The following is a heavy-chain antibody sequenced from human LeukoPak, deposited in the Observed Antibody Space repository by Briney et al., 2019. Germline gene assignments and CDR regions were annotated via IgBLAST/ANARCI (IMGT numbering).Heavy chain of an antibody. Sequence: GGSLRLSCAASGFTFSNAWMSWVRQAPGKGLEWVSVIYSGGSTYYADSVKGRFTISRDNSKNTLYLQMNSLRAEDTAVYYCAKVHVDTAMVTSDYWGQGTLVTVSS. CDR1: GFTFSNAW. V-gene: IGHV3-66*01. J-gene: IGHJ4*02. CDR2: IYSGGST. CDR3: AKVHVDTAMVTSDY. D-gene: IGHD5-18*01.